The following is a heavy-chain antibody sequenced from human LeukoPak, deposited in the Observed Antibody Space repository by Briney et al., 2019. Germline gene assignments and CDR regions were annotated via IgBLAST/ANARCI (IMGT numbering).Heavy chain of an antibody. CDR1: GYTFTNYY. Sequence: ASVTVSFKASGYTFTNYYLHWVRQAPGQGLEWMGWIYPSSGDIDYSHIFEGRVTMTRDKSISTAYMELSRLRSDDTAVYYCARAAIAVAGDYNYHYMDVWGKGTTVTVSS. V-gene: IGHV1-2*07. D-gene: IGHD6-19*01. CDR3: ARAAIAVAGDYNYHYMDV. J-gene: IGHJ6*03. CDR2: IYPSSGDI.